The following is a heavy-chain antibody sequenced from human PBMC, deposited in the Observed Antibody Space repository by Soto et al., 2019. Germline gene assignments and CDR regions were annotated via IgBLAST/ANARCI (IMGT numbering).Heavy chain of an antibody. Sequence: QVQLVQSGAEVKKPGASVKVSCKASGYTFTSYDINWVRQATGQGLEWMGWMNPNSGNTGYAQKFQGXVTXXRXSSISTAYMELSSLRSEDTAVYYCARGITIFGVVPGWGQGTLVTVSS. CDR1: GYTFTSYD. CDR3: ARGITIFGVVPG. V-gene: IGHV1-8*01. CDR2: MNPNSGNT. J-gene: IGHJ4*02. D-gene: IGHD3-3*01.